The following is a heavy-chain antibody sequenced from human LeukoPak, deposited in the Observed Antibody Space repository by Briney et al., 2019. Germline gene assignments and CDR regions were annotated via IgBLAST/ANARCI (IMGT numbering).Heavy chain of an antibody. D-gene: IGHD3-10*01. CDR1: GLTVSSSQ. CDR2: IYSGGST. Sequence: GGSLRLSCAASGLTVSSSQMIWIRQAPGKGLEWVSIIYSGGSTYYADSVKSRFTISRDNSQNTLYLQMNSLRVEDTAVYYCANLPRGDYWGQGTLVTVSS. V-gene: IGHV3-53*01. J-gene: IGHJ4*02. CDR3: ANLPRGDY.